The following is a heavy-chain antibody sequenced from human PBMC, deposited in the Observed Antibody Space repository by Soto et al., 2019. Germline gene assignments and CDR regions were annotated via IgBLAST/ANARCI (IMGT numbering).Heavy chain of an antibody. CDR1: GFTFSSYA. V-gene: IGHV3-23*01. Sequence: GGSLRLSCATSGFTFSSYAMIWIRQAPGKGLEWVSAISGSGGSTYYADSVKGRFTISRDNSKNTLYLQMNSLRAEDTVVYYCAKDNSGSYFDYSGQGPLVTVSP. CDR2: ISGSGGST. CDR3: AKDNSGSYFDY. D-gene: IGHD5-12*01. J-gene: IGHJ4*02.